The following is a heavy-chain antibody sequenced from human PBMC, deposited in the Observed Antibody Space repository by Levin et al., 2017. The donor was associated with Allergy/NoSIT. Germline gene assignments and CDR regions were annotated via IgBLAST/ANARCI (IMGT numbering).Heavy chain of an antibody. J-gene: IGHJ4*02. CDR1: GFTFTNAW. D-gene: IGHD6-13*01. CDR3: TTVRSISAAGS. CDR2: IKSKPAGGTI. Sequence: GESLKISCAASGFTFTNAWMNWVRQAPGKGLEWVGRIKSKPAGGTIDYAAPVKDRFTISRDDLHNTVFLQMDSLKTEDTAIYYCTTVRSISAAGSWGQGTLVIVSS. V-gene: IGHV3-15*01.